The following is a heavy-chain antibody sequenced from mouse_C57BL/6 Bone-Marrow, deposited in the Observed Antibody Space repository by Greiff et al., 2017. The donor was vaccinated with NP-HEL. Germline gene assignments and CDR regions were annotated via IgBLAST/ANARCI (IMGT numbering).Heavy chain of an antibody. CDR1: GFTFSDYG. V-gene: IGHV5-17*01. Sequence: EVQLQESGGGLVKPGGSLKLSCAASGFTFSDYGMHWVRQAPEKGLEWVAYISSGSSTIYYADTVKGRFTISRDNAKNTLFLQMTSLRSEDTAMYYCARPNHYGSSYGYFDVWGTGTTVTVSS. CDR3: ARPNHYGSSYGYFDV. J-gene: IGHJ1*03. CDR2: ISSGSSTI. D-gene: IGHD1-1*01.